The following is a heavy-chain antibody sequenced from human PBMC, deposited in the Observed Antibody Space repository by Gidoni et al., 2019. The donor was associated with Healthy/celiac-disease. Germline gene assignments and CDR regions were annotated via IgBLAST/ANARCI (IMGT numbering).Heavy chain of an antibody. CDR2: INHSGST. D-gene: IGHD5-12*01. CDR3: AREGGVVATPWSNWFDP. CDR1: GGSFSGYY. Sequence: QVQLQQWGAGLLKPSETLSLTGAVYGGSFSGYYWSWIRQPPGKGLEWIGAINHSGSTNYNPSLKRRVTISVDTSKNQFSLKLSSVTAADTAVYYCAREGGVVATPWSNWFDPWGQGTLVTVSS. J-gene: IGHJ5*02. V-gene: IGHV4-34*01.